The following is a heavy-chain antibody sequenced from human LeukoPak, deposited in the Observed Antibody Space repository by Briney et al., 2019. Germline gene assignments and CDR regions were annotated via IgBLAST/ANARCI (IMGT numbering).Heavy chain of an antibody. Sequence: SETLSLTCTVSGGSISSGSYYWSWIRQPAGKGLEWIGRIYTGGSTNYNPSLKSRVTISVDTSKNQFSLKLSSVTAADTAVYYCARLGSSVFDYWGQGTLVTVSS. CDR1: GGSISSGSYY. CDR2: IYTGGST. V-gene: IGHV4-61*02. J-gene: IGHJ4*02. D-gene: IGHD6-6*01. CDR3: ARLGSSVFDY.